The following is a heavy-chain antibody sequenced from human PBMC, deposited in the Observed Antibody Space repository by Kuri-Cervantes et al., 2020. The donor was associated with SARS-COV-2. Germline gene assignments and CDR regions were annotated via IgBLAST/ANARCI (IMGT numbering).Heavy chain of an antibody. CDR2: INPSGGST. J-gene: IGHJ4*02. D-gene: IGHD2-2*01. CDR3: ARDPALGYCSSTSRQPLDY. V-gene: IGHV1-46*01. CDR1: GYTFTSYY. Sequence: ASVKVSCKASGYTFTSYYMHWVRQAPGQGLEWMGIINPSGGSTSYAQKFQGRVTMTRDTSTSTVYMELSSLRSEDTAVYYCARDPALGYCSSTSRQPLDYWGQGTLVTVSS.